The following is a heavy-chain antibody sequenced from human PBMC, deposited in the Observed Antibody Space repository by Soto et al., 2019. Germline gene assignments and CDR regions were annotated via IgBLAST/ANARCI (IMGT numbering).Heavy chain of an antibody. CDR3: ASLGSNGMDV. Sequence: SETLSLTCTVSGDSISSSSYYWGWIRQPPGKGLEWIGEINHSGSTNYNPSLKSRVTISVDTSKNQFSLKLSSVTAADTAVYYCASLGSNGMDVWGQGTTVTVSS. CDR2: INHSGST. J-gene: IGHJ6*02. CDR1: GDSISSSSYY. D-gene: IGHD2-2*01. V-gene: IGHV4-39*07.